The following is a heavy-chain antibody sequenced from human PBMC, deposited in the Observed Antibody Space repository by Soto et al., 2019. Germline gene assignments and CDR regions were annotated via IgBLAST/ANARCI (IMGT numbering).Heavy chain of an antibody. V-gene: IGHV4-59*01. CDR2: VYYTATT. J-gene: IGHJ4*02. Sequence: SETLSLTCAVSGGSISSYHWTWIRQPPGKGLEWIGFVYYTATTTYNPSLKNRVTISVDASKSQFYLKLRSVTAADTAVYYCARGMAEEQIFYYFDYWGQGALVTVSS. CDR3: ARGMAEEQIFYYFDY. D-gene: IGHD3-9*01. CDR1: GGSISSYH.